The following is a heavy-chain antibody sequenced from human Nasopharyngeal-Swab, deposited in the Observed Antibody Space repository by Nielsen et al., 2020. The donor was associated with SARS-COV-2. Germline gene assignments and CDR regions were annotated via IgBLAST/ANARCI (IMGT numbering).Heavy chain of an antibody. Sequence: SETLSLTCTVSGGSVSSGSYYWSWIRQPPGKGLEWIGDINHSGSTNYNPSLKSRVTISVDTSKNQFSLKLSSVTAADTAVYYCARGVETRYCSSTSCYGKSGRFDPWGQGTLVTVSS. CDR1: GGSVSSGSYY. CDR3: ARGVETRYCSSTSCYGKSGRFDP. V-gene: IGHV4-39*07. J-gene: IGHJ5*02. D-gene: IGHD2-2*01. CDR2: INHSGST.